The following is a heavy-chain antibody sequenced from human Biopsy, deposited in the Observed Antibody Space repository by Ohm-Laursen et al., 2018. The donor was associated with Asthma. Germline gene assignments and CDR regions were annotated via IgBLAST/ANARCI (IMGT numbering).Heavy chain of an antibody. V-gene: IGHV4-59*01. J-gene: IGHJ4*02. D-gene: IGHD6-19*01. Sequence: SETLSLTWHVYGGSISSFYWSWIRQSPEKGLEWMGYVYWTGSTNYNPSIQSRITMSVDTSKNRMFLELTSVTAADTAIYYCVRAVRNEQWLAPFDYWGQGKPVTVSS. CDR3: VRAVRNEQWLAPFDY. CDR2: VYWTGST. CDR1: GGSISSFY.